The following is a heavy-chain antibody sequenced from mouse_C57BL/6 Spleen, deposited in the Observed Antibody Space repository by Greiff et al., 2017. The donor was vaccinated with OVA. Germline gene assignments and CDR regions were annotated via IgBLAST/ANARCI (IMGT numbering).Heavy chain of an antibody. J-gene: IGHJ4*01. CDR3: ARRYYGSSYAMDY. CDR2: IDPEDGET. Sequence: DVKLVESGAELVKPGASVKLSCTASGFNIKDYYMHWVKQRTEQGLEWIGRIDPEDGETKYAPKFQGKATITADTSSNTAYLQLSSLTSEDTAVYYCARRYYGSSYAMDYWGQGTSVTVSS. CDR1: GFNIKDYY. V-gene: IGHV14-2*01. D-gene: IGHD1-1*01.